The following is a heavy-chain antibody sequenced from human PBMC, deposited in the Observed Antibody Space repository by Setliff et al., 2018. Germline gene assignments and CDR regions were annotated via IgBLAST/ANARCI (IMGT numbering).Heavy chain of an antibody. J-gene: IGHJ6*03. D-gene: IGHD1-26*01. CDR2: IIPILGIA. CDR1: GGTFSSYA. CDR3: ARERGGSYSYNYYYYYMDV. V-gene: IGHV1-69*10. Sequence: SVKVSCKASGGTFSSYAISWVRQAPGQGLEWMGGIIPILGIANYAQKFQDRVTITADKSTSTAYMELSSLRSEDTAVYYCARERGGSYSYNYYYYYMDVWGKGTTVTVSS.